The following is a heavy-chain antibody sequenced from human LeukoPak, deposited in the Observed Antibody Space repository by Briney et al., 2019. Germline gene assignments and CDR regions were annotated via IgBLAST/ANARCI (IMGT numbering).Heavy chain of an antibody. V-gene: IGHV3-23*01. CDR1: GFTFSSYA. Sequence: GGSLRLSCAASGFTFSSYAMSWVRQAPGKGLEWVSAISGSGGSTYYADSVKGRFTISRDNSKTPLYLQMNSLRAEDTAVYYCAKGSMVRGVIIHYYYYYYMDVWGKGTTVTVSS. CDR2: ISGSGGST. J-gene: IGHJ6*03. CDR3: AKGSMVRGVIIHYYYYYYMDV. D-gene: IGHD3-10*01.